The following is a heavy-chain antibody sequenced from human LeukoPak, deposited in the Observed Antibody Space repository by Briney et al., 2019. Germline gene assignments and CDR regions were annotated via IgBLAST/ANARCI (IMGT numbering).Heavy chain of an antibody. Sequence: GGSLRLSCAASGFTFSSCWMNWFRQAPGKGLEWVSSISSSGSTIYYADSVKGRFTISRDNAKNSLYLQMNSLRAEDTAVYYCARGPYGSGIYYMDVWGKGTTVTISS. D-gene: IGHD3-10*01. J-gene: IGHJ6*03. CDR3: ARGPYGSGIYYMDV. CDR2: ISSSGSTI. V-gene: IGHV3-48*04. CDR1: GFTFSSCW.